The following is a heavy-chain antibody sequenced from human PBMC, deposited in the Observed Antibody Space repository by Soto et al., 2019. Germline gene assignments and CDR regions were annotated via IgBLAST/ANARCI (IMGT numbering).Heavy chain of an antibody. CDR3: ARVTSSWGLVSYFDY. V-gene: IGHV4-4*02. CDR2: ISHRGTI. J-gene: IGHJ4*02. D-gene: IGHD6-13*01. Sequence: PSETLSLTCAVSGGSISNNYWWSWVRQSPGKGLVWIGEISHRGTINYNPSLKSRVTISVDKSKNQFSLKLSSVTAADTAVYYCARVTSSWGLVSYFDYWGQGTLVTVSS. CDR1: GGSISNNYW.